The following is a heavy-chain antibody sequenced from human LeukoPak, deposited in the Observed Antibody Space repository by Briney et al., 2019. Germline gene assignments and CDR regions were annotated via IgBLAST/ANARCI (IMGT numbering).Heavy chain of an antibody. CDR3: ARTLWSAKSLDY. CDR1: GFTVSSNY. Sequence: GGSLRLSCAASGFTVSSNYMSWVRQAPGKGLEWVSVIYSGGSTYYADSVKDRLTISRDNSNNMVYLQMNSLRAEDTAVYYCARTLWSAKSLDYWGQGTLVTVSS. D-gene: IGHD5-18*01. J-gene: IGHJ4*02. CDR2: IYSGGST. V-gene: IGHV3-66*01.